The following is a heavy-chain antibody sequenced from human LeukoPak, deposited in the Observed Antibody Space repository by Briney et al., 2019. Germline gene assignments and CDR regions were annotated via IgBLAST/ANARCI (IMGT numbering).Heavy chain of an antibody. J-gene: IGHJ4*02. D-gene: IGHD3-10*01. V-gene: IGHV1-18*01. Sequence: GASVKVSCKASGYAFTRYGISSVRQAPGQGFEWMGWISGYNGNTNYAQKFQGRVTVTTDTSTSTAYMELRSLRSDDTAAYFCARGYYFGSGSDYTHYFDYWGQGTLVTVSS. CDR2: ISGYNGNT. CDR3: ARGYYFGSGSDYTHYFDY. CDR1: GYAFTRYG.